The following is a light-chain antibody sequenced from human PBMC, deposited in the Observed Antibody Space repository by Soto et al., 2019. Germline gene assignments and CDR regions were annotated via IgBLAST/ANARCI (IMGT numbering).Light chain of an antibody. CDR3: CSYVGSSTFVV. CDR2: EVI. V-gene: IGLV2-23*02. J-gene: IGLJ2*01. Sequence: QAALTQPASVSGSPGQSITISCTGASSDVGTYNLVSWYQQHPGKAPKLMIYEVIKRPSGVSDRFSGSKSGNTASLTISGLQAEDEADYYCCSYVGSSTFVVFGGGTKVTVL. CDR1: SSDVGTYNL.